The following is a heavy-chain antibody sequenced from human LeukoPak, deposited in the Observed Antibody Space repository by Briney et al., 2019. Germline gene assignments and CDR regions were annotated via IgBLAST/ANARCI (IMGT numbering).Heavy chain of an antibody. CDR1: GFIFSSYA. J-gene: IGHJ4*02. V-gene: IGHV3-30*04. CDR3: AKDPGRRIAAAGTWVDY. D-gene: IGHD6-13*01. CDR2: ISYDGSDK. Sequence: PGRSLRLSCAASGFIFSSYALHWVRQAPGKGLEWAASISYDGSDKYYADSVKGRFTISRDNSKNTLYLQMNSLRAEDTAVYYCAKDPGRRIAAAGTWVDYWGQGTLVTVSS.